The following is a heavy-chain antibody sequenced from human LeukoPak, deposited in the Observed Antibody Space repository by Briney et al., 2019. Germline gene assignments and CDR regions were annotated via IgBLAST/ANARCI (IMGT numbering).Heavy chain of an antibody. D-gene: IGHD3-3*01. J-gene: IGHJ5*02. Sequence: GGSLRLSCAGSGFTFSRYTFNWVRQAPGRGLEWVSAISGDSKYIYYTDSVKGRFTISRDNAKNSVFLQMNSLRVEDTAVYYCARLTIFGVVQGMPSWGQGTLVTVSS. CDR2: ISGDSKYI. CDR1: GFTFSRYT. V-gene: IGHV3-21*01. CDR3: ARLTIFGVVQGMPS.